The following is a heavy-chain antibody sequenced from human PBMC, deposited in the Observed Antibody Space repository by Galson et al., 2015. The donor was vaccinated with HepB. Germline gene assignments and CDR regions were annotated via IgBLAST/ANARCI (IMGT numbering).Heavy chain of an antibody. CDR1: GGTFSSYT. CDR2: IIPILGIA. CDR3: ATVPQQLEMVGTWFDP. Sequence: SVKVSCKASGGTFSSYTISWVRQAPGQGLEWMGRIIPILGIANYAQKFQGRVTITADKSTSTAYMELSSLRSEDTAVYYCATVPQQLEMVGTWFDPWGQGTLVTVSS. J-gene: IGHJ5*02. D-gene: IGHD6-13*01. V-gene: IGHV1-69*02.